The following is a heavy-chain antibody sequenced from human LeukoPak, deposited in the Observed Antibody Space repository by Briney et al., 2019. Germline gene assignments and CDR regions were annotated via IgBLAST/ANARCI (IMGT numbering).Heavy chain of an antibody. V-gene: IGHV3-48*01. D-gene: IGHD3-9*01. CDR3: ARDSPIYYDILTGSKPGAFDI. CDR2: ISSSSSTI. J-gene: IGHJ3*02. CDR1: GFTFSSYS. Sequence: PGGSLRLHCAASGFTFSSYSMNWVRQAPGKGLEWVSYISSSSSTIYYADSVKGRFTISRDNAKNSLYLQMNSLRAEDTAVYYCARDSPIYYDILTGSKPGAFDIWGQGTMVTVSS.